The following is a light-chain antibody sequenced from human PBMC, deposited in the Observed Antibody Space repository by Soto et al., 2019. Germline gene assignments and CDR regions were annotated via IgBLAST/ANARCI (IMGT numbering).Light chain of an antibody. Sequence: QSALTQPASVSGSPGQSITISCTGTSSDVGGYNYVSWYQQHPGKAPKLMIYEVSNRPSGVSNRFSGSKSGNTASLTISGLQAEDEADYYCSSYTITTTRVLGTGTKVTVL. V-gene: IGLV2-14*01. J-gene: IGLJ1*01. CDR1: SSDVGGYNY. CDR2: EVS. CDR3: SSYTITTTRV.